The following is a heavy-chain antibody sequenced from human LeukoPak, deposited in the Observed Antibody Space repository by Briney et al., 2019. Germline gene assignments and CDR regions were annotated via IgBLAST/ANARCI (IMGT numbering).Heavy chain of an antibody. CDR2: ISSSGSTI. CDR1: GFTFSTYS. J-gene: IGHJ4*02. D-gene: IGHD1-26*01. Sequence: GGSLRLSCAASGFTFSTYSMNWVRQAPGKGLEWVSYISSSGSTIYYADSVKGRFTISRDNAKNSLYLQMNSLRAEDTALYYCARDWTSGSYPDYWGQGTLVTVSS. V-gene: IGHV3-48*04. CDR3: ARDWTSGSYPDY.